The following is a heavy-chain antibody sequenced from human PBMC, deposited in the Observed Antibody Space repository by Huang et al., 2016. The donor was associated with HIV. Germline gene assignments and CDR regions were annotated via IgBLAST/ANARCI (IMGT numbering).Heavy chain of an antibody. CDR3: ARILMYYNSSGYGFDY. V-gene: IGHV4-34*01. CDR2: INHSGST. Sequence: QVQLQQWGAGLLKPSETLSLTCAVYGGSFSGYYWGWIRQPPGKGLEWIGEINHSGSTNYNPSRKSRVTIAVDTSKNQFSLKLSSVTAADTAVYYCARILMYYNSSGYGFDYWGQGTLVTVSS. CDR1: GGSFSGYY. D-gene: IGHD3-22*01. J-gene: IGHJ4*02.